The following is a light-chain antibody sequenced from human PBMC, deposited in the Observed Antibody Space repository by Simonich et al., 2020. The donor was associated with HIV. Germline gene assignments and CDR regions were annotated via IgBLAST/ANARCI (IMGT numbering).Light chain of an antibody. V-gene: IGLV1-44*01. CDR2: NNN. Sequence: QSVLTQPPSASGTPGQRVTISCSGSSSNIGSNTVNWYPQPPGTAPKLLIYNNNQRPSGVPDRFSGSKSGTSASLAISGLQSEDEADYYCAAWDDSLNGWVFGGGTKLTVL. CDR3: AAWDDSLNGWV. J-gene: IGLJ3*02. CDR1: SSNIGSNT.